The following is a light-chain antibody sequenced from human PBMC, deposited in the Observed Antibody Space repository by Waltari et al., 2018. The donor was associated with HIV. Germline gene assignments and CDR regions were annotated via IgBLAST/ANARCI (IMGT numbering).Light chain of an antibody. J-gene: IGLJ3*02. CDR3: SSYTILSTRV. CDR2: EAR. CDR1: INDIGAYHY. Sequence: QSALTQPASVSGSPGQSITISCTGSINDIGAYHYVSWYQQHPCKAPKLIISEARNRPLGRSNRFSGYMSVNTASLTISGLQAADEADYYCSSYTILSTRVFGGGTKLTVL. V-gene: IGLV2-14*01.